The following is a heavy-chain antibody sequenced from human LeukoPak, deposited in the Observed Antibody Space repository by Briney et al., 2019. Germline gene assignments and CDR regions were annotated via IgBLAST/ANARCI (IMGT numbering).Heavy chain of an antibody. Sequence: ASVKVSCKASGYTFTSYGISWVRQAPGHGLEWMGWISAYNGNTNYAQKLQGRVTMTTDTSTSTAYMELRSLRSDDTAVYYCARGTMVRGVISFDYWGQGTLVTVSS. CDR3: ARGTMVRGVISFDY. D-gene: IGHD3-10*01. CDR1: GYTFTSYG. J-gene: IGHJ4*02. CDR2: ISAYNGNT. V-gene: IGHV1-18*01.